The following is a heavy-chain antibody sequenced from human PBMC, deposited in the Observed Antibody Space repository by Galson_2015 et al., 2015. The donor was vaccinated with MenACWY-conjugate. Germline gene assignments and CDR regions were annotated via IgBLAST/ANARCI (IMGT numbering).Heavy chain of an antibody. J-gene: IGHJ6*02. D-gene: IGHD6-13*01. Sequence: SLRLSCAASGFTFSNAWMSWVRQAPGKGLEWVGRIKSKTDGGTTDYAAPVKGRFTISRDDSKNTLYLQMNSLKTEDTAVYYCTTPYSRFTNYGMDVWGQGTTVTVSS. CDR2: IKSKTDGGTT. CDR3: TTPYSRFTNYGMDV. V-gene: IGHV3-15*01. CDR1: GFTFSNAW.